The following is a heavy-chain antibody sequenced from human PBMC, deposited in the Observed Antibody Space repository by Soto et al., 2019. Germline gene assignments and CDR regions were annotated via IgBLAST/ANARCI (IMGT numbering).Heavy chain of an antibody. CDR2: IYYSGST. J-gene: IGHJ5*02. CDR3: ARDLLAENWFDP. CDR1: GGSISSYY. Sequence: SETLSLTCTVSGGSISSYYWSCIRQPPGKGLEWIGYIYYSGSTNYNPSLKSRVTISVDTSKNQFSLKLSSVTAADTAVYYCARDLLAENWFDPWGQGTMVTVSS. D-gene: IGHD6-13*01. V-gene: IGHV4-59*01.